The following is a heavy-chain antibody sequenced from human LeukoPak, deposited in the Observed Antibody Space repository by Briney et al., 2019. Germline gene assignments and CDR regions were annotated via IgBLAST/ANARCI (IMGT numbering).Heavy chain of an antibody. CDR2: INPSGGTT. V-gene: IGHV1-46*01. J-gene: IGHJ4*02. Sequence: ASVKVSCKASGYTFTRYYIHWVRQAPGQGLEWMGIINPSGGTTNYARKFQGRVTMTRDTSTSTVYMELSSLRSEDTAVYYCARAGGGDGYNYVYWGQGTLVTVSS. CDR3: ARAGGGDGYNYVY. CDR1: GYTFTRYY. D-gene: IGHD5-24*01.